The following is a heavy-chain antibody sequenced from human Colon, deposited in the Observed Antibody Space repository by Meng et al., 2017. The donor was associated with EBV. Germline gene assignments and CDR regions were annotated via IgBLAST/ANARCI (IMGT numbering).Heavy chain of an antibody. CDR2: IYHSGSN. J-gene: IGHJ4*02. D-gene: IGHD6-19*01. Sequence: VRRQESGPGLLTPSWTLSLTLAISGGSISSSNWSSWVRQPPGKGLEWIGEIYHSGSNNYNPSLKSRVTISVDKSKNQFSLNLSSVTAADTAVYYCARVGQWLPIDYWGQGTLVTVSS. CDR3: ARVGQWLPIDY. CDR1: GGSISSSNW. V-gene: IGHV4-4*02.